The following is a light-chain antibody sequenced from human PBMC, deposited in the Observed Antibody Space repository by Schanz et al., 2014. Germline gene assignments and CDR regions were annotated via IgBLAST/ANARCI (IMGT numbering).Light chain of an antibody. Sequence: QSVLTQPPSASGSPGQSVTISCTGTSSDIGRYIYVSWYQHHPGKAPKLLIYDVTKRPSGVPDRFSGSKSGNTASLTVSGLQAEDEADYYCSSNGGVNIYVFGTGTKLTVL. CDR1: SSDIGRYIY. CDR3: SSNGGVNIYV. J-gene: IGLJ1*01. V-gene: IGLV2-8*01. CDR2: DVT.